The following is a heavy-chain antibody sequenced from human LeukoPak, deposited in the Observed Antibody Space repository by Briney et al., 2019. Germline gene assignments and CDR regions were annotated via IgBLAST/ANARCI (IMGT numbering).Heavy chain of an antibody. J-gene: IGHJ4*02. CDR1: GYIFTGYY. Sequence: GASVKVSCKASGYIFTGYYMHWVRQAPGQGLEWMGWINPNSGGTNYAHKFQGRVTMTRDTSTTTVYMELSSLRSEDTAVYYCARGDYYDSSGYSHTDYWGQGTLVTVSS. D-gene: IGHD3-22*01. CDR2: INPNSGGT. V-gene: IGHV1-2*07. CDR3: ARGDYYDSSGYSHTDY.